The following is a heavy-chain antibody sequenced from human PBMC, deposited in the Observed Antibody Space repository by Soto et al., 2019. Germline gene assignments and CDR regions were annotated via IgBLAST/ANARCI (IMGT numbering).Heavy chain of an antibody. CDR1: GFTFSSYS. CDR2: ISSSGIYT. J-gene: IGHJ6*03. Sequence: ESGGGLVKPGGSLRLSCVVSGFTFSSYSMNWVRQAPGKGLEWVSSISSSGIYTYYADSVKGRFTISRDNAKNSVYLQMNSLRAEDTAVYYCARDFKESQYYYYCMDVWGKGTTVTVSS. CDR3: ARDFKESQYYYYCMDV. D-gene: IGHD3-10*01. V-gene: IGHV3-21*06.